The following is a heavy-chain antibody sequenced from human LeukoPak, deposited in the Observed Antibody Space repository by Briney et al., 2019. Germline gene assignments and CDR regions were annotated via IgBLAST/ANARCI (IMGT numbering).Heavy chain of an antibody. D-gene: IGHD2-2*01. V-gene: IGHV1-18*01. CDR1: GYTFTSYG. CDR2: ISAYNGNT. CDR3: ARHNCSSTSCYLGEDAFDI. J-gene: IGHJ3*02. Sequence: ASVKVSCKASGYTFTSYGISWVRQAPGQGLEWMGWISAYNGNTNYAQKLQGRVTMTTDTSTSTAYMELRSLRSDDTAVYYCARHNCSSTSCYLGEDAFDIWGQGTMVTVSS.